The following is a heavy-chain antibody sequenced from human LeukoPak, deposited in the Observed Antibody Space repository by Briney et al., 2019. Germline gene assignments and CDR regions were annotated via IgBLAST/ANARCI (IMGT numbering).Heavy chain of an antibody. D-gene: IGHD3-10*01. CDR3: ARQISDYYYYYIDV. CDR1: GGSISSSSYY. J-gene: IGHJ6*03. CDR2: IYYSGTT. Sequence: SETLSLTCTVSGGSISSSSYYWGWIRQTPGKGLEWIATIYYSGTTYYNPSLESRATISEDTSKNQFSLTLRSVTAADTAVYYCARQISDYYYYYIDVWGKGTTVTVSS. V-gene: IGHV4-39*01.